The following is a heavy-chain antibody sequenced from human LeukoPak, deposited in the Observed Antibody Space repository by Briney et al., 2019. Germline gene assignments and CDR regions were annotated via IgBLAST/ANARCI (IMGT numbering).Heavy chain of an antibody. J-gene: IGHJ4*02. CDR3: AKAPIAALNYYFDY. CDR1: GFTFSSYA. Sequence: GGSLRLSCAASGFTFSSYAMSWVRQAPGKGLEWVSAISGSGGSTYYADSVKGRFTISRDNSKNTLYLQMNSLRAEDTAVYYSAKAPIAALNYYFDYWGQGTLVTVSS. CDR2: ISGSGGST. V-gene: IGHV3-23*01. D-gene: IGHD6-13*01.